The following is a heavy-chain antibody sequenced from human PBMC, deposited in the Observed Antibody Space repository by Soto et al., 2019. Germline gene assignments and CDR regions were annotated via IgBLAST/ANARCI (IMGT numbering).Heavy chain of an antibody. CDR3: AREGEYCNGDCYSGHLDS. D-gene: IGHD2-21*02. V-gene: IGHV4-31*03. Sequence: PSETLCLTCTVSGGTIDSGGYYWPWIRQSPGKGLEWIGYIFHNGRTYYNPSLKSRAAISMDTSKNQFSLSLTSMTAADTAMYYCAREGEYCNGDCYSGHLDSWGQGTLVTVSS. CDR1: GGTIDSGGYY. J-gene: IGHJ4*02. CDR2: IFHNGRT.